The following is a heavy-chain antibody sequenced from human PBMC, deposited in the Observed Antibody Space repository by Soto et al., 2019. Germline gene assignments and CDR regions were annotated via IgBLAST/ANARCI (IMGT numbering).Heavy chain of an antibody. CDR2: IIPIFGTA. CDR3: ASSVAKYYYYGMDV. V-gene: IGHV1-69*12. D-gene: IGHD5-12*01. Sequence: QVQLVQSGAEVKKPGSSVKVSCKASGGTFSSYAISWVRQAPGQGLEWMGGIIPIFGTANYAQKFQGRVTITADESTSTDYRELSSLRSEDTAVYYCASSVAKYYYYGMDVWGQGTTVTVSS. CDR1: GGTFSSYA. J-gene: IGHJ6*02.